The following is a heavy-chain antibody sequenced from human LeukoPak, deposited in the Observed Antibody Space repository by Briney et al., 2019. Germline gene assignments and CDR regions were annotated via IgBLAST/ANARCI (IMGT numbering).Heavy chain of an antibody. J-gene: IGHJ6*04. Sequence: SETLSLTCAVYGGSFSGYYWSWLRQPPGKGLEWIGEINHSGSTNYNPSLKSRVTMSVDTSKDQFSLKLSSVTAADTAVYYCARALSLSRGGARPRNGMDVWGKGTTVTVSS. CDR2: INHSGST. D-gene: IGHD3-10*01. CDR3: ARALSLSRGGARPRNGMDV. CDR1: GGSFSGYY. V-gene: IGHV4-34*01.